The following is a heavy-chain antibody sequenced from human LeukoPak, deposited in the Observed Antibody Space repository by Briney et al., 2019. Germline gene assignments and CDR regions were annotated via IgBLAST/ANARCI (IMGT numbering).Heavy chain of an antibody. CDR2: ISGSATGT. D-gene: IGHD1-14*01. Sequence: GGSLRLSCAASRFTFSNYAMSWVRQAPGKGLEWVSGISGSATGTYYADSAKGRFTISRDSSTNTLYLQMNSLRVEDTAIYYCATHREGALSQGFDIWGQGTTVTVSS. CDR1: RFTFSNYA. CDR3: ATHREGALSQGFDI. V-gene: IGHV3-23*01. J-gene: IGHJ3*02.